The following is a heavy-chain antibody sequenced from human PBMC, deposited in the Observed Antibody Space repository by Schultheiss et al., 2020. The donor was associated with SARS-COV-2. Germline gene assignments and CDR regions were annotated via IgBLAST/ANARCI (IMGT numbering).Heavy chain of an antibody. CDR1: VESVSGGD. V-gene: IGHV4-59*02. CDR2: IYFTGIT. CDR3: ARATRVETLFSVRGGSFDF. Sequence: SETLSLTCDINVESVSGGDWTWIRQPPGKGLDPIGNIYFTGITKYNPSLKSRVTISIDTSKNEFSLKLGSVTAADTAVYFCARATRVETLFSVRGGSFDFWGRGALVTVSS. D-gene: IGHD5-24*01. J-gene: IGHJ4*02.